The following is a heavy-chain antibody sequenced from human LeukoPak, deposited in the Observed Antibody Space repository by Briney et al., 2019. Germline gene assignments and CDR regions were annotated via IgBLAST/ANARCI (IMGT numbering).Heavy chain of an antibody. J-gene: IGHJ4*02. Sequence: WETLSLTCTVSGGSMSSYYWSWIRQPPGKGLEWIGYVYYSGSANYNPSLKSRVTISVDTSKNQFSLKLSSVTAADTAVYYCAREATYYDYVWGSYHYFDYWGQGTLVTVSS. V-gene: IGHV4-59*01. CDR3: AREATYYDYVWGSYHYFDY. CDR1: GGSMSSYY. CDR2: VYYSGSA. D-gene: IGHD3-16*02.